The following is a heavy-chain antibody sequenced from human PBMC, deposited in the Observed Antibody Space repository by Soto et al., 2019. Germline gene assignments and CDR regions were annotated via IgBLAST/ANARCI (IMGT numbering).Heavy chain of an antibody. V-gene: IGHV1-2*04. D-gene: IGHD3-16*01. J-gene: IGHJ3*02. CDR3: ARDPQGGDAFDI. CDR1: GGTFSSYT. CDR2: INPNSGST. Sequence: GASVKVSCKASGGTFSSYTISWVRQAPGQGLEWMGWINPNSGSTNYAQKFQGWVTMTRDKSISTAYMELSRLRSDDTAVYYCARDPQGGDAFDIWGQGTMVTVSS.